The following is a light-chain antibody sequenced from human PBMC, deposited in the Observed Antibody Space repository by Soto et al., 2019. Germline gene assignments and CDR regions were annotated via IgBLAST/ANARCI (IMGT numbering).Light chain of an antibody. J-gene: IGLJ1*01. CDR2: DVV. V-gene: IGLV2-14*03. CDR3: SSYTSTMTNF. CDR1: SSDVGGFNP. Sequence: QSVLTQPASVSGSPGQSITISCTGTSSDVGGFNPVSWYQLRPGTAPKLILYDVVDRPSGVSYRFSGSKSGNTASLTISGLQAADEADYFCSSYTSTMTNFFGSGTKVTVL.